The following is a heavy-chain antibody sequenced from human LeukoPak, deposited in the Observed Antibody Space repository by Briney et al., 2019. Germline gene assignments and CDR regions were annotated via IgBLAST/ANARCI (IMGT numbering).Heavy chain of an antibody. D-gene: IGHD3-10*01. CDR3: ARDSGFGELLPIDY. Sequence: ASVKVSCKASGGTFSSYGISWVRQAPGQGLEWMGWISAYNGNTNYAQKLQGRVTMTTDTSTSTAYMELRSLRSDDTAVYYCARDSGFGELLPIDYWGQGTLVTVSS. V-gene: IGHV1-18*01. CDR1: GGTFSSYG. J-gene: IGHJ4*02. CDR2: ISAYNGNT.